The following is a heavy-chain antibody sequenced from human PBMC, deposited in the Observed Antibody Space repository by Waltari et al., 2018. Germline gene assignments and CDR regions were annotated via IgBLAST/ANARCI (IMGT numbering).Heavy chain of an antibody. J-gene: IGHJ4*02. Sequence: QLQLQASGPGLVKPSETLSLSCTVAGASISSKSYYWGWIRQPPGKGLEWIGSLYYGGSNYNPSLQSRVTISADTSKNRLSLKLTSVTATDTAVYYCARRPYDILTGGFDSWGQGTLVTVSS. V-gene: IGHV4-39*02. D-gene: IGHD3-9*01. CDR3: ARRPYDILTGGFDS. CDR2: LYYGGS. CDR1: GASISSKSYY.